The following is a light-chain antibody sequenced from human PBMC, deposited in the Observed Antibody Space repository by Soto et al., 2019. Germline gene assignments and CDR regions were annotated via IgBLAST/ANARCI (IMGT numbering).Light chain of an antibody. V-gene: IGKV3-20*01. CDR2: GTS. Sequence: EIVLTQSPGTLSLSPGEGATLSCRASQTISSSYLAWYQQKPGLAPRLLIYGTSSRAPGIPDRFSGTGFGTDFTLTISRLEPEDFAVYYCQQYGSSYPWTFGQGTKVEIK. J-gene: IGKJ1*01. CDR1: QTISSSY. CDR3: QQYGSSYPWT.